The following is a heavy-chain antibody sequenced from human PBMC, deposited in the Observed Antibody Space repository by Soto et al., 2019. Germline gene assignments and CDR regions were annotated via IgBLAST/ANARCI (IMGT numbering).Heavy chain of an antibody. J-gene: IGHJ4*02. Sequence: GGSLRLSCAASGFTFSSYAMHWVRQAPGKGLEWVAVISYDGSNKYYADSVKGRFTISRDNSKNTLYLQMNSLRAEDTAVYYCARDPRHQTGFTFDYWGQGTLVTVSS. CDR2: ISYDGSNK. V-gene: IGHV3-30*04. D-gene: IGHD7-27*01. CDR3: ARDPRHQTGFTFDY. CDR1: GFTFSSYA.